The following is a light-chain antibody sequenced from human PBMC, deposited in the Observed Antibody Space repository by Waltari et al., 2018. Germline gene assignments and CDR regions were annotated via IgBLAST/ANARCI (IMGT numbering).Light chain of an antibody. J-gene: IGKJ4*01. CDR2: WAS. CDR3: QQYSTTPLT. V-gene: IGKV4-1*01. CDR1: QTVLYSSNNKNY. Sequence: DIVMTQSLDSLAVSLGERATINCKSSQTVLYSSNNKNYLAWYQQKPGQPPKLLIYWASTRESGVPDRFSGSGSGTDFTLTISSLQAEDVAVYYCQQYSTTPLTFGGGTKVEVK.